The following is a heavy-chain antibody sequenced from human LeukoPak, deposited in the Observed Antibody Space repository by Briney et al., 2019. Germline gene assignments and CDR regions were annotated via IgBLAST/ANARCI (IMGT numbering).Heavy chain of an antibody. V-gene: IGHV1-2*02. CDR1: GYTFTGYY. J-gene: IGHJ5*02. Sequence: ASVKVSCKASGYTFTGYYMYWVRQAPGQGLEWMGWINPNSGGTNYAQKFQGRVTMTRDTSISTAYMELSRLRSDDTAVYYCATEYYYGSGSYNWFDPWGQGTLVTVSS. D-gene: IGHD3-10*01. CDR3: ATEYYYGSGSYNWFDP. CDR2: INPNSGGT.